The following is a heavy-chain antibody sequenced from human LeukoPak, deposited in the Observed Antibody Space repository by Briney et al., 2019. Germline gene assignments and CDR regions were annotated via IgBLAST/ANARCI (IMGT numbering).Heavy chain of an antibody. CDR3: ARGVLWGLFDY. Sequence: SETLSLTCAVYGGSFSGYYWSWIRQPPGKGLEWIGEINHSGSTNYNLSLKSRVTISVDTSKNQFSLKLSSVTAADTAVYYCARGVLWGLFDYWGQGTLVTVSS. CDR1: GGSFSGYY. J-gene: IGHJ4*02. CDR2: INHSGST. D-gene: IGHD3-16*01. V-gene: IGHV4-34*01.